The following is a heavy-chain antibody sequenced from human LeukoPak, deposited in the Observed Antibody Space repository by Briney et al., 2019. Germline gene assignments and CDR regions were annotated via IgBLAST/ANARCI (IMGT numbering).Heavy chain of an antibody. D-gene: IGHD6-13*01. CDR1: GFTFSSYA. Sequence: GGSLRLSCAASGFTFSSYAMHWVRQAPGKGLEWVAVISYDGNNKYYADSVKGRFTISRDNSKNTLYLQMNSLRAEDTAVYYCARETIAAAGPRPFDYWGQGTLVTVSS. CDR2: ISYDGNNK. V-gene: IGHV3-30-3*01. CDR3: ARETIAAAGPRPFDY. J-gene: IGHJ4*02.